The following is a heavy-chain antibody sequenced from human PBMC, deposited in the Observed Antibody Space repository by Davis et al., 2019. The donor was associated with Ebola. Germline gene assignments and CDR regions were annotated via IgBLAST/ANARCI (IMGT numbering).Heavy chain of an antibody. J-gene: IGHJ4*02. V-gene: IGHV1-46*03. CDR1: GYTFTSYY. D-gene: IGHD5-18*01. Sequence: AASVQVSCKASGYTFTSYYMHWVRQAPGQGLEWMGIINPSGSSTSYAQKFQGRVTMTRDTSTSTVYMELSSLRSEDTAVYYCATGQWRLWLIYWGQGTLVTVSS. CDR3: ATGQWRLWLIY. CDR2: INPSGSST.